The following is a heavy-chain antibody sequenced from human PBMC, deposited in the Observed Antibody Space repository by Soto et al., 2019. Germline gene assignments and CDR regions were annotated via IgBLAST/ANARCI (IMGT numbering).Heavy chain of an antibody. Sequence: EVQLVESGGGLVQPGGSLRLSCEASGFTFSSYNMNWVRQAPGKGLECVSYISRSGLTIDYADSVKGRFTISRDNAKNSLYLQMNSLRAEDTAVYCCAKLGSSSSGWYFDLWGRGTLVTVSS. D-gene: IGHD6-6*01. CDR2: ISRSGLTI. CDR1: GFTFSSYN. J-gene: IGHJ2*01. CDR3: AKLGSSSSGWYFDL. V-gene: IGHV3-48*01.